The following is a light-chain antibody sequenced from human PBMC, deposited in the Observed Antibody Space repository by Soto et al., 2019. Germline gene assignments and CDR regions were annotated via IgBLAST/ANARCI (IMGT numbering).Light chain of an antibody. V-gene: IGKV3-20*01. J-gene: IGKJ3*01. CDR2: GAS. Sequence: EVVLTQSPGTLSLSPGERATLSCRAGQNDYINSLAWYQQKPGQPPRLLIYGASTRAAAIPDRFSGSGSGADFALSIDGLEPEDLAIYYCQQYGDSPLTFGPGTRVD. CDR1: QNDYINS. CDR3: QQYGDSPLT.